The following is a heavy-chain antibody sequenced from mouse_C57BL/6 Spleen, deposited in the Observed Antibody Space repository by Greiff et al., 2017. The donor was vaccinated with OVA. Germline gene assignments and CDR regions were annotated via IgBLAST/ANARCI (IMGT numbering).Heavy chain of an antibody. CDR3: TPYYYDAAWFAY. J-gene: IGHJ3*01. CDR2: IDPETGGT. D-gene: IGHD2-4*01. V-gene: IGHV1-15*01. CDR1: GYTFTDYE. Sequence: QVHVKQSGAELVRPGASVTLSCKASGYTFTDYEMHWVKQTPVHGLEWIGAIDPETGGTAYNQKFKGKAILTADKSSSTAYMELRSLTSEDSAVYYCTPYYYDAAWFAYWGQGTLDTVSA.